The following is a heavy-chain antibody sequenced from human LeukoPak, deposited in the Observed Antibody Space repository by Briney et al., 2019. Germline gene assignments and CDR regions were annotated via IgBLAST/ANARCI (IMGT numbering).Heavy chain of an antibody. CDR2: INPNSGGT. V-gene: IGHV1-2*02. J-gene: IGHJ4*02. CDR1: GYTFTDPY. Sequence: ASVKVSCKASGYTFTDPYMHWVRQAPGQGLEWMGWINPNSGGTNYAQKYQGRVTMTRDTTINTADMELSRLRSDDTAVYYCARDNSVGVTAGYWGQGTLVTVSS. CDR3: ARDNSVGVTAGY. D-gene: IGHD1-26*01.